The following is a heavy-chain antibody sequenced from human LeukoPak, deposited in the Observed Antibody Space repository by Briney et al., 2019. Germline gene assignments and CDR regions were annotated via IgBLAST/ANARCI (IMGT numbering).Heavy chain of an antibody. Sequence: SETLSLTCTVSGGSISSYYWSWIRQPAGKGLEWIGRIYTSGSTNYNPSLKSRVTVSVDTSKNQFSLKLSSVTAADTAVYYCARDRLYQPLVFNVPAAIFSYYYMDVWGKGTTVTVSS. CDR2: IYTSGST. V-gene: IGHV4-4*07. D-gene: IGHD2-2*01. J-gene: IGHJ6*03. CDR3: ARDRLYQPLVFNVPAAIFSYYYMDV. CDR1: GGSISSYY.